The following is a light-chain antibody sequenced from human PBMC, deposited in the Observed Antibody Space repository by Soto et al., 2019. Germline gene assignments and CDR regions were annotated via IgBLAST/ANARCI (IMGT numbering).Light chain of an antibody. CDR2: HAS. J-gene: IGKJ1*01. CDR3: HQYNSYS. Sequence: DIQMTQSPSTLPASVGDRVTITCRASQSISNWLAGYQQKPGTAPKLLIYHASTLESGVPSRLSGSGSGTEFTLNISRLQPDDFATYYCHQYNSYSFGQGTQVEIK. CDR1: QSISNW. V-gene: IGKV1-5*01.